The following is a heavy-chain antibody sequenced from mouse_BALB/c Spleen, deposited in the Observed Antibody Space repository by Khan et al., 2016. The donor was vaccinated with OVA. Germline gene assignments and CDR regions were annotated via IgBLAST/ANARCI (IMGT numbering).Heavy chain of an antibody. J-gene: IGHJ3*01. V-gene: IGHV1-77*01. D-gene: IGHD1-2*01. CDR1: GYTFTDYY. CDR2: ISPGSGDT. CDR3: ARRNYFGYTFAY. Sequence: QVQLQQSGAELARPGASVKLSCKASGYTFTDYYINWVKQRTGQGLEWIGEISPGSGDTYYNERFKGKATLTADKSSSTAYMQISRLTSEASAVYFCARRNYFGYTFAYWGQGTLVTVSA.